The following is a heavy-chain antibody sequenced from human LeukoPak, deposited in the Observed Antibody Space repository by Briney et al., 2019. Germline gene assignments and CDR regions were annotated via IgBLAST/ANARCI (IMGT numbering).Heavy chain of an antibody. D-gene: IGHD6-6*01. V-gene: IGHV1-18*01. CDR2: ISAYNGNT. CDR3: ARDPRYSSSLYYYYYYMDV. J-gene: IGHJ6*03. CDR1: GYTFTSYG. Sequence: GDSVKVSCKASGYTFTSYGISWVRQAPGQGLEWMGWISAYNGNTNYAQKLQGRVTMTTDTSTSTAYMELRSLRSDDTAVYYCARDPRYSSSLYYYYYYMDVWGKGTTVTVSS.